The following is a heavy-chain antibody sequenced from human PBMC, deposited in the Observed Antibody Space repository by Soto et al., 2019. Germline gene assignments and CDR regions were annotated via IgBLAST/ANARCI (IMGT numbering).Heavy chain of an antibody. CDR3: ARVEEGCSSTSCYTGNYYGMDV. CDR1: GGTFSSYA. CDR2: IIPIFGTA. Sequence: GASVKVSCKXSGGTFSSYAISWVRQAPGQGLEWMGGIIPIFGTANYAQKFQGRVTITADESTSTAYMELSSLRSEDTAVYYCARVEEGCSSTSCYTGNYYGMDVWGQGTTVTVSS. D-gene: IGHD2-2*02. J-gene: IGHJ6*02. V-gene: IGHV1-69*13.